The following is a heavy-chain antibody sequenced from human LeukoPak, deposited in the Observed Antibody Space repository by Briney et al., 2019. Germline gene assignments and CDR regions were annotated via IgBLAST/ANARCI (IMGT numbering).Heavy chain of an antibody. CDR1: GFTFSKYW. CDR2: IKSDGSRT. CDR3: ASVGVVATANDY. D-gene: IGHD5-12*01. J-gene: IGHJ4*02. Sequence: GSLRLSCAASGFTFSKYWMHWVRQAPGKGLVWVSGIKSDGSRTTYADSVKGRLTISRDNAKNTLYLQMNSLRAEDTAVYYCASVGVVATANDYWGQGTLVTVSS. V-gene: IGHV3-74*01.